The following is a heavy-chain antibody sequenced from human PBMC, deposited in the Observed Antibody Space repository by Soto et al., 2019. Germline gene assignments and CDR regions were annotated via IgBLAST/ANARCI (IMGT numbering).Heavy chain of an antibody. Sequence: SETLSLTCTVSGGSISSGGYYWSWIRQHPGKGLEWIGYIYYSGSTYYNPSLKSRVTISVDTSKNQFSLKLSSVTAADTAVYYCARGSVLRYLDWLSPADYWGQGTTVTFSS. CDR3: ARGSVLRYLDWLSPADY. CDR1: GGSISSGGYY. D-gene: IGHD3-9*01. J-gene: IGHJ4*02. V-gene: IGHV4-31*03. CDR2: IYYSGST.